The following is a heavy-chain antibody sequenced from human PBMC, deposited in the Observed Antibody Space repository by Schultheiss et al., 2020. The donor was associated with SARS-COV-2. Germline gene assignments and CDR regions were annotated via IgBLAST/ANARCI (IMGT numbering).Heavy chain of an antibody. CDR3: ARDLAYYYDSSGYFGNYYGMDV. CDR2: ISSSSSYT. D-gene: IGHD3-22*01. CDR1: GFTFSDYY. V-gene: IGHV3-11*06. Sequence: GESLKISCAASGFTFSDYYMSWVRQAPGKGLEWVSSISSSSSYTNYADSVKGRFTISRDNAKNSLYLQMNSLRAEDTAVYYCARDLAYYYDSSGYFGNYYGMDVWGQGTTVTVSS. J-gene: IGHJ6*02.